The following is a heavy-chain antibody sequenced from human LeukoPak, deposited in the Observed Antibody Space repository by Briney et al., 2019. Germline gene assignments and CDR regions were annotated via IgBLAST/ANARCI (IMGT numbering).Heavy chain of an antibody. V-gene: IGHV4-38-2*02. J-gene: IGHJ4*02. D-gene: IGHD1-1*01. CDR1: GYSISSGYF. CDR2: ISHSGTT. CDR3: TREEGGTTVDY. Sequence: PSETLSLTCTVSGYSISSGYFWGWIRQPPGKGLEWIGSISHSGTTYYDPSLKSRITISQHTSKNQFSLKVNSVTAADTAAYYCTREEGGTTVDYWGQGTLVTVSS.